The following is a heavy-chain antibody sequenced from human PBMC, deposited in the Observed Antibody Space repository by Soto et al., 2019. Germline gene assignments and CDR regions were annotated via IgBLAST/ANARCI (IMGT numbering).Heavy chain of an antibody. Sequence: EVQLVETGGGLIQPGGSLRLSCAASGFTVSSNYMSWVRQAPGKGLEWVSVIYSGGSTYYADSVKGRFTISRDNSKNTLYLLMNSLRAEDTAVYYCARGRFLEWFDFWGQGTTVTVSS. CDR1: GFTVSSNY. D-gene: IGHD3-3*01. CDR3: ARGRFLEWFDF. CDR2: IYSGGST. V-gene: IGHV3-53*02. J-gene: IGHJ6*02.